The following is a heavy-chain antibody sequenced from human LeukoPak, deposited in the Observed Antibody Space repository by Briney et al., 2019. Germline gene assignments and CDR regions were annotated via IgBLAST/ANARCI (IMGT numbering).Heavy chain of an antibody. CDR1: GGSISSYY. Sequence: SSETLSLTCTVSGGSISSYYWSWIRQPPGKGLEWIGYIYYSGSTNYNPSLKSRVTISVDTSKNQFSLKLSSVTAADTSLYYCAGAMYSSGWYRQWGQGNLVNV. CDR2: IYYSGST. V-gene: IGHV4-59*08. D-gene: IGHD6-19*01. CDR3: AGAMYSSGWYRQ. J-gene: IGHJ4*01.